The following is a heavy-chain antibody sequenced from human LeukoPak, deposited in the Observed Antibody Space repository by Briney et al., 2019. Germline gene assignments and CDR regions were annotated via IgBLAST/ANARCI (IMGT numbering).Heavy chain of an antibody. D-gene: IGHD6-13*01. V-gene: IGHV4-61*02. Sequence: TLSLTCTVSGGSISSGSYYWSWIRQPAGTGLEWIGRIYTSGSTNYNPSLKSRVTISVDTSKNQFSLKLSSVTAADTAVYYCARAKAAADFDYWGQGTLVTVSS. J-gene: IGHJ4*02. CDR2: IYTSGST. CDR1: GGSISSGSYY. CDR3: ARAKAAADFDY.